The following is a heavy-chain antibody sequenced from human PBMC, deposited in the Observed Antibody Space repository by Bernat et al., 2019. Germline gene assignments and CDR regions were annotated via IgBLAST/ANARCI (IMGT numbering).Heavy chain of an antibody. CDR3: ARGGLSSSYYWGN. D-gene: IGHD6-13*01. CDR1: GFTFSSHW. V-gene: IGHV3-7*03. J-gene: IGHJ4*02. Sequence: EVQLVESGGGLVQPGGSLRLFCAASGFTFSSHWMTWVRQAPEKGLEWVANIKQAGSDKYYVDSVKGRFTISRDNAKNSLYLQMNSLRAEDTAVYYCARGGLSSSYYWGNWGQGTLVTVSS. CDR2: IKQAGSDK.